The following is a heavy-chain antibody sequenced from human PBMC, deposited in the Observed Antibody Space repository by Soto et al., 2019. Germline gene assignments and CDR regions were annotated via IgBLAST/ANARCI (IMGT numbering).Heavy chain of an antibody. J-gene: IGHJ5*02. CDR3: ARAGPYFNWFDP. CDR2: ISYSVST. D-gene: IGHD6-13*01. CDR1: SGSLSSSSYY. Sequence: PSETLSLTCPVSSGSLSSSSYYWGWIRQPPGKGLEWIGSISYSVSTYYNPSLKSRVTISVDTSKTQFSLKLTSVTAADTAVYYCARAGPYFNWFDPWGQGTLVTVSS. V-gene: IGHV4-39*01.